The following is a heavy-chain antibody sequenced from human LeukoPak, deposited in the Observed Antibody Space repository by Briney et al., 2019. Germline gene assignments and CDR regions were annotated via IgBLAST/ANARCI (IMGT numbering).Heavy chain of an antibody. CDR2: IYPGDSDT. V-gene: IGHV5-51*01. Sequence: PGESLKISCKGSGYSFTSYWIGWVRQMPGKGLESMGIIYPGDSDTRYSPSFQGQVTISADKSISTAYLQWSSLKASDTAMYYCARLGGLPHVLDAFDIWGQGTMVTVSS. J-gene: IGHJ3*02. D-gene: IGHD6-25*01. CDR3: ARLGGLPHVLDAFDI. CDR1: GYSFTSYW.